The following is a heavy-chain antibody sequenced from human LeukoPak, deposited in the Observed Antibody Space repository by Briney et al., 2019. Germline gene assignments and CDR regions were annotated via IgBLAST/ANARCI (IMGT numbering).Heavy chain of an antibody. D-gene: IGHD3-10*01. V-gene: IGHV1-69*13. CDR1: GGTFSSYA. CDR3: AAYYGSGSFPYYFDY. Sequence: ASVKVSCKDSGGTFSSYAISWVRQAPGQGLEWMGGIIPIFGTANYAQKFQGRVTITADESTSTAYMELSSLRSEDTAVYYCAAYYGSGSFPYYFDYWGQGTLVTVSS. CDR2: IIPIFGTA. J-gene: IGHJ4*02.